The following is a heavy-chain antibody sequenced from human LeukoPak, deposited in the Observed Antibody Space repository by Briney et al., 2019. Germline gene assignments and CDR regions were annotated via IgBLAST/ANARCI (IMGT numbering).Heavy chain of an antibody. D-gene: IGHD3-22*01. CDR1: GYTFTSYA. Sequence: ASVKVSCKASGYTFTSYAMNWVRQAPGQGLEWMGWINTNTGNPTYAQGFTGRFVFSLDTSVSTAYLQISSLKAEDTAVYYCATSNLYDSSGYSLYFDYWGQGTLVTVSS. V-gene: IGHV7-4-1*02. J-gene: IGHJ4*02. CDR2: INTNTGNP. CDR3: ATSNLYDSSGYSLYFDY.